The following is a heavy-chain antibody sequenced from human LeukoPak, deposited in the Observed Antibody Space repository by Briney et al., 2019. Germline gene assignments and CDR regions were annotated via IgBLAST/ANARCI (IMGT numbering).Heavy chain of an antibody. CDR2: IIDSGISI. CDR3: AKDPIFSGSYGVFDY. V-gene: IGHV3-23*01. Sequence: GGSLRLSCAASGFTFSSCAMSWVRQAPGKGLEWVSTIIDSGISIYYADSAEGRFTISRDNSKNTLYLQMNSLRAGDPAVYYCAKDPIFSGSYGVFDYWGLGTLVTVSS. D-gene: IGHD1-26*01. J-gene: IGHJ4*02. CDR1: GFTFSSCA.